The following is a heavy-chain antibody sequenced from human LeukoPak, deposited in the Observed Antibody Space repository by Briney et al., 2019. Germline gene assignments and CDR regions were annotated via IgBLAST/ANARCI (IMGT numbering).Heavy chain of an antibody. CDR3: AKLMRHMMEDVYDI. D-gene: IGHD3-16*01. Sequence: GGSLRLSCAASGFTFTSYGMSWVRQAPGKGLEWVSFISGTALSTYYADSVKGRFTISRDNSKSTLLMQMNSLRVEDTAVYYCAKLMRHMMEDVYDIWGQGTMVTVSS. CDR2: ISGTALST. V-gene: IGHV3-23*01. CDR1: GFTFTSYG. J-gene: IGHJ3*02.